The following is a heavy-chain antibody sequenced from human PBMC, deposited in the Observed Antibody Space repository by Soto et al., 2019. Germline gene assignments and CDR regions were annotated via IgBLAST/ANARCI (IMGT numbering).Heavy chain of an antibody. J-gene: IGHJ4*02. D-gene: IGHD3-3*01. CDR2: IDWDDDK. Sequence: SGPTLVNPTQTLTLTCTFSGFSLSTSGMCASWIRQPPGKALEWLARIDWDDDKYYSTSLKTRLTISKDTSQNQVVLKMTNMDSVDTATYYSARDLKCDFWSGCYLDYCGKGTLGIFSS. CDR3: ARDLKCDFWSGCYLDY. CDR1: GFSLSTSGMC. V-gene: IGHV2-70*11.